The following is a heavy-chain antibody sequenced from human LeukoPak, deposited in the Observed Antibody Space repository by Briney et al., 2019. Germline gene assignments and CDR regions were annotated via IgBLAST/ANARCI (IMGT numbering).Heavy chain of an antibody. CDR2: ISAYNGNT. D-gene: IGHD6-13*01. V-gene: IGHV1-18*01. CDR3: ARRKPDSSSWYRGGVYYYYYYMDV. Sequence: ASVKVSCKASGYTFTSYGISWVRQAPGQGLEWMGWISAYNGNTNYAQKLQGRVTMTTDTSTSTAYMELRSLRSDDTAVYYCARRKPDSSSWYRGGVYYYYYYMDVWGKGTTVTVSS. CDR1: GYTFTSYG. J-gene: IGHJ6*03.